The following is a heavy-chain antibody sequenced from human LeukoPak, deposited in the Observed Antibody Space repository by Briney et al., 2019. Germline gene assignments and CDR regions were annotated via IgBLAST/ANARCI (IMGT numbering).Heavy chain of an antibody. V-gene: IGHV3-30*18. CDR2: ISYDGSNK. CDR1: GFTFSSYG. CDR3: AKEDRVTNNYYYYGMDV. D-gene: IGHD5-24*01. Sequence: GRSLRLSCAASGFTFSSYGMHWVRQAPGKGLEWVAVISYDGSNKYYADSVKGRFTISRDNSKNTLYLQMNSLRAEDTAVYYCAKEDRVTNNYYYYGMDVWGQGTTVTVSS. J-gene: IGHJ6*02.